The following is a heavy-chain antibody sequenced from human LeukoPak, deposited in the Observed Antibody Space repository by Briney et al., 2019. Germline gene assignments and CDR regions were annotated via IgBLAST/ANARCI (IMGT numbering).Heavy chain of an antibody. CDR2: IYHSGST. J-gene: IGHJ4*02. CDR3: ARNPLETSSIDY. CDR1: GYSISSGYY. Sequence: SETLSLTCTVSGYSISSGYYWGWIRQPPGKGLEWIGSIYHSGSTYYNPSLKSRVTISVDTSKNQFSLKLSSVTAADTAVYYCARNPLETSSIDYWGQGTLVTVSS. D-gene: IGHD5-24*01. V-gene: IGHV4-38-2*02.